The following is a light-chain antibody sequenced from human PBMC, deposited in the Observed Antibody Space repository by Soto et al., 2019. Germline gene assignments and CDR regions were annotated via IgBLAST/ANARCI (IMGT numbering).Light chain of an antibody. V-gene: IGLV1-44*01. J-gene: IGLJ2*01. CDR2: SNN. CDR1: SSNIGSNT. CDR3: AAWDDSLNGPL. Sequence: QSVLTQPPSASGTPGQRVSISCSGSSSNIGSNTVNWYQQLPGTAPKLLISSNNQRPSGVPDRFSGSKSGTSAFLAISGLQSEDEADYYCAAWDDSLNGPLFGGGTQLTVL.